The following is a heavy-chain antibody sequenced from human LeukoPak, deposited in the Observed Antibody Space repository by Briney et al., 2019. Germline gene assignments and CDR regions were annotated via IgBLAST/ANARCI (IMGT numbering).Heavy chain of an antibody. D-gene: IGHD3-16*01. V-gene: IGHV3-33*01. Sequence: GGSLRLSCAASGFTFSSYGMHWVRQAPGKGLEWVAVIWYDGSNKYYADSVKGRFTISRDNSKNTLYLQMNSLRAEDTAVYYCARVKGYDYVWGSSPSDYGMDVWGQGTTVAVSS. CDR3: ARVKGYDYVWGSSPSDYGMDV. CDR2: IWYDGSNK. J-gene: IGHJ6*02. CDR1: GFTFSSYG.